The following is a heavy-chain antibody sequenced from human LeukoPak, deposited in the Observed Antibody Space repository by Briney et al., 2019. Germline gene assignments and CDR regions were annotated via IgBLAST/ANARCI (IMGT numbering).Heavy chain of an antibody. CDR2: INPSNGVT. CDR3: ARDRPPEYFEPSYHYYGLDV. J-gene: IGHJ6*02. D-gene: IGHD3-9*01. Sequence: ASVKVFCKAPGYSFAGYHMHWVRQAPGQGLEWMGWINPSNGVTNFAQNFQGRVTMTTDTSVTTAYMELNSLTSDDTAVYYCARDRPPEYFEPSYHYYGLDVWGQGTTVTVSS. V-gene: IGHV1-2*02. CDR1: GYSFAGYH.